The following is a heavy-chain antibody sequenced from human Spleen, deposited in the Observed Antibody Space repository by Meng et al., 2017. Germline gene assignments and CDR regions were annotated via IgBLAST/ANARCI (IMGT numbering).Heavy chain of an antibody. V-gene: IGHV1-69*06. D-gene: IGHD2-15*01. CDR1: GGPFKTSA. Sequence: QLVQSGAEVKKPGSSVKVSCQPSGGPFKTSAISWVRQAPGQGLEWMGGIIPMFGPANYAQKFQGRVTVTADKSTSTAYMELSSLRSEDTAVYYCAREYCSGGSCYSGLGGYWGQGTLVTVSS. J-gene: IGHJ4*02. CDR2: IIPMFGPA. CDR3: AREYCSGGSCYSGLGGY.